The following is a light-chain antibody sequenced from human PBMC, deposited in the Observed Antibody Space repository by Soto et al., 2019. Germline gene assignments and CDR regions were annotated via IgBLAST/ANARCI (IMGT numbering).Light chain of an antibody. Sequence: EIVMTQSPATLSVSPGERATLSCRASQSVSSNLAWYQQKPGQPPRLLIYGASTRATGIPARFSGSGSGTEFTLTISSLQSEEFAVYYCKQYNNWPPLITFGPGTKVNIK. CDR1: QSVSSN. CDR3: KQYNNWPPLIT. V-gene: IGKV3-15*01. J-gene: IGKJ3*01. CDR2: GAS.